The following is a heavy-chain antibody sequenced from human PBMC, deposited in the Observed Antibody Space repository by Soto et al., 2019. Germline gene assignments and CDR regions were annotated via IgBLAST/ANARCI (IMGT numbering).Heavy chain of an antibody. Sequence: EVQLVESGGGLVQPGRSLRLSCAASGFIFNEYAMHWVRQAPGKGLEWVSGSSFNSGSIGYADSVQGRFIISRDNAKSALFMQMNSLRPDATAFYVCAKDITYGLPLHYCAGRDVWGQGTTVTVSS. J-gene: IGHJ6*02. CDR1: GFIFNEYA. CDR2: SSFNSGSI. D-gene: IGHD3-10*01. V-gene: IGHV3-9*01. CDR3: AKDITYGLPLHYCAGRDV.